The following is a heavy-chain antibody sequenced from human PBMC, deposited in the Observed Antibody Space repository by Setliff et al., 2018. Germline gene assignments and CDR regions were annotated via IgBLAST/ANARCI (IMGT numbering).Heavy chain of an antibody. D-gene: IGHD3-3*01. J-gene: IGHJ3*02. CDR1: GISISSGHY. CDR3: ASPRRDDLDSPFDAFDI. V-gene: IGHV4-38-2*01. CDR2: IYHKGRT. Sequence: SETLSLTCGVSGISISSGHYWGWIRQPPGKGLEWIATIYHKGRTYYNPSLDSRVTILLDTSKNHFSLRLSSVTAADTAVYYCASPRRDDLDSPFDAFDIWGQGTKVTVSS.